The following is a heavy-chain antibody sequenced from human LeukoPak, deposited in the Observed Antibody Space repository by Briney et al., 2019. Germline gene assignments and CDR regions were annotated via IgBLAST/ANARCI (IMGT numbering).Heavy chain of an antibody. Sequence: GSLRLSCAASGLTFSGSAMHWVRQASGKGLEWVGRIRSKANSYATAYAASVKGRFTISRDDSKNTAYLQMNSLKTEDTAVYYCTSSNTVTARRYFDYWGQGTLVTVSS. J-gene: IGHJ4*02. CDR1: GLTFSGSA. D-gene: IGHD4-17*01. CDR2: IRSKANSYAT. CDR3: TSSNTVTARRYFDY. V-gene: IGHV3-73*01.